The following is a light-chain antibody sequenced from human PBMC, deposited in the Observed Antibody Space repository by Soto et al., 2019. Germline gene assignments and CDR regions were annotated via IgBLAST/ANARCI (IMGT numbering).Light chain of an antibody. CDR3: LSYTASRTFV. Sequence: QSVLTQPSSLSGSPGQSITISCTGTISDIGAYNSVSWYQHHPGKAPKLIVFQVSFRPSAVSDRFSGSKSDNTASLTISGLQTEDEADYYCLSYTASRTFVFGTGTKVTVL. CDR2: QVS. J-gene: IGLJ1*01. V-gene: IGLV2-14*01. CDR1: ISDIGAYNS.